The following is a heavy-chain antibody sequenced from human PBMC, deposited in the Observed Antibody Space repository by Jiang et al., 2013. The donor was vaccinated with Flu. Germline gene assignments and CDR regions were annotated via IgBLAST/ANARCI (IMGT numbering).Heavy chain of an antibody. CDR1: GFAFSSYA. J-gene: IGHJ4*02. CDR3: ARVTYCGGDCYRGGVDY. Sequence: VQLVESGGGAVQPGRSLRLSCAASGFAFSSYAMNWVRQAPGKGLEWVAVISYDGSNKYYADSVKGRFAISRDNSKNTLYLQMNSLRAEDTAVYYCARVTYCGGDCYRGGVDYWGQGTLGHRLL. D-gene: IGHD2-21*02. CDR2: ISYDGSNK. V-gene: IGHV3-30*01.